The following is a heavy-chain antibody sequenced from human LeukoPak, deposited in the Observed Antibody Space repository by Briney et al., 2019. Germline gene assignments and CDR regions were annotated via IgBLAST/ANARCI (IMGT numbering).Heavy chain of an antibody. J-gene: IGHJ4*02. CDR2: IIPTFGTA. V-gene: IGHV1-69*05. D-gene: IGHD1-26*01. CDR3: ARDLGYSGSYVFDY. CDR1: GGTFRSYA. Sequence: SVKVSFKASGGTFRSYAISWVLQAPGQGLEWMGRIIPTFGTANYAQKFQGRVTITTDESTSTAYMELSSLRSEDTAVYYCARDLGYSGSYVFDYWGQGTLVTVSS.